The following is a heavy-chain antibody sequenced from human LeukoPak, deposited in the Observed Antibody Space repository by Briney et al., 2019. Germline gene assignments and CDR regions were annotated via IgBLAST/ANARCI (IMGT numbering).Heavy chain of an antibody. CDR2: INPITGDT. J-gene: IGHJ4*02. Sequence: ASVRVSCKASGYTFTDYYIHWVLQAPGQGLEWMAWINPITGDTNYAQEFQGRVTVTRDRSTSSAYMDLSRLRSGDTALYYCAADPYGPEGGFDFWGQGTLVTVSS. CDR1: GYTFTDYY. D-gene: IGHD3-16*01. CDR3: AADPYGPEGGFDF. V-gene: IGHV1-2*02.